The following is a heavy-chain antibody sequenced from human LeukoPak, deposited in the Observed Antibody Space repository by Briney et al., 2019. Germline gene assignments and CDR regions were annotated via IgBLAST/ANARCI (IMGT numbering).Heavy chain of an antibody. V-gene: IGHV1-18*01. CDR3: ARGAITTYYYDSSGYYAPFDY. D-gene: IGHD3-22*01. CDR2: ISAYNGNT. Sequence: ASVKVSCKASGYTFTSYGISWVRQAPGQGLEWMGWISAYNGNTNYAQKLQGRVTMTTDTSTSTAYMELRSLRSDDTAVYYCARGAITTYYYDSSGYYAPFDYWGQGTLVTVSS. CDR1: GYTFTSYG. J-gene: IGHJ4*02.